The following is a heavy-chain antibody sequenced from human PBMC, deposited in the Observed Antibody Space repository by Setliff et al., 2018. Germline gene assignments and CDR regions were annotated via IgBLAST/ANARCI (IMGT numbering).Heavy chain of an antibody. CDR1: GFTFGDFA. V-gene: IGHV3-23*01. CDR3: AKDNYTDSYYPFDH. CDR2: IGGRGIST. D-gene: IGHD3-10*01. Sequence: PGGSLRLSCAASGFTFGDFAMTWVRQAPGKGLEWVSGIGGRGISTYYADSVKGRFIISRDNSENTLYLQMNSLRAEDTAIYYCAKDNYTDSYYPFDHWGQGTLVTVSS. J-gene: IGHJ4*02.